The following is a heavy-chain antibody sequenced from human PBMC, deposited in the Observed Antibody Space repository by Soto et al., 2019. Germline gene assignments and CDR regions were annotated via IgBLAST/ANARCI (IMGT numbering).Heavy chain of an antibody. J-gene: IGHJ3*02. CDR1: GYTFTNYA. CDR3: ARAGYCSSTSCSEAFDI. V-gene: IGHV1-3*01. CDR2: INAGNGNT. D-gene: IGHD2-2*01. Sequence: QVQFVQSGAELKKPGSSVKVSCKASGYTFTNYAMHWVRQAPGQRLEWMGWINAGNGNTKYSQKFQGRVTITRDTSARTAYVELTSLRSDDTAVYYCARAGYCSSTSCSEAFDIWCKGTVVTVSS.